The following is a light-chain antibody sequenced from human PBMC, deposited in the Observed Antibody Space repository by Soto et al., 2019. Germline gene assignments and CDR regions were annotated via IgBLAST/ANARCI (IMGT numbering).Light chain of an antibody. V-gene: IGKV1-27*01. Sequence: DIQMTQSPSSLSASVGDRVTITCRASQGISNYLAWYQQKPGKVPKLLIYAASTLHPGVPSRFRGSGSGTDFTLTISSLQPEDSASYFCQQANSFPITFGQGTRLEIK. CDR2: AAS. CDR1: QGISNY. J-gene: IGKJ5*01. CDR3: QQANSFPIT.